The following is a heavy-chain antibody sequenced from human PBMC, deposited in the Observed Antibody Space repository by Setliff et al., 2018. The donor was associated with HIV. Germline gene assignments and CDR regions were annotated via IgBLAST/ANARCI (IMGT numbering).Heavy chain of an antibody. CDR3: ARAAAYFNFWTGYHPHAFDI. V-gene: IGHV3-7*01. D-gene: IGHD3-3*01. Sequence: GGSLRLSCAASGFTFNTYAMSWVRQAPGKGLEWVANIKQDGSERYYVDSVKGRFTISRDNTNNSLYLHMNSLRAEDTAVYYCARAAAYFNFWTGYHPHAFDIWGQGTMVTVSS. CDR1: GFTFNTYA. CDR2: IKQDGSER. J-gene: IGHJ3*02.